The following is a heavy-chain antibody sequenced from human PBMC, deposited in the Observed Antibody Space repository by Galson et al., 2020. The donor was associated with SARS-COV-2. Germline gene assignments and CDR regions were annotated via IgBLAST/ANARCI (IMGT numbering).Heavy chain of an antibody. CDR1: GGSISSGGYY. D-gene: IGHD3-9*01. V-gene: IGHV4-31*03. CDR3: ARDSGHYDILTGYSADYYYYGMAV. J-gene: IGHJ6*02. CDR2: IYYSGST. Sequence: SETLSLTCTVSGGSISSGGYYWSWIRQHPGKGLEWIGYIYYSGSTYYNPSLKSRVTISVDTSKNQFSLKLSSVTAADTAVYYCARDSGHYDILTGYSADYYYYGMAVWGQGTTVTVSS.